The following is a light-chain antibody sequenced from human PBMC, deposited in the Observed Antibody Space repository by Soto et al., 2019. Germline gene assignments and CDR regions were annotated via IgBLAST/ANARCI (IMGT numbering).Light chain of an antibody. CDR3: QQYGPSFT. CDR2: AAS. CDR1: QTVSSSY. J-gene: IGKJ3*01. V-gene: IGKV3-20*01. Sequence: EIVLTQSPGTLSLSPGERATLSCRASQTVSSSYLAWYQQKPGQAPRLLIYAASSRATGIPDRFSGGGSGTDFTLTISRLEPEDFAVYYCQQYGPSFTFGPGTKVDIK.